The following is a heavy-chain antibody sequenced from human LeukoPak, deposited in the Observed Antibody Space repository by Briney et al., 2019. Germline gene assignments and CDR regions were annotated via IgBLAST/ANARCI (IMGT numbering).Heavy chain of an antibody. CDR2: ISNGNT. CDR1: GFPFSNHA. J-gene: IGHJ5*02. CDR3: VREAGYCATVCLKSNWFAP. D-gene: IGHD2-8*01. Sequence: GGSLRLSCAASGFPFSNHAMSWVRQPPGKGLERVADISNGNTYYADSVRGRFTISRDDSRNMVYLQMNSLRDEDTALYYCVREAGYCATVCLKSNWFAPWGQGTVVIVSS. V-gene: IGHV3-23*01.